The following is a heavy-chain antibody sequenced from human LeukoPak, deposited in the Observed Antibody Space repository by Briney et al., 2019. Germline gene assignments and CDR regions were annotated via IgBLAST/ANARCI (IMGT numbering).Heavy chain of an antibody. CDR1: GFTFSSYA. D-gene: IGHD3-3*01. V-gene: IGHV3-23*01. CDR3: ATHPGTIFGVVIAYYFGY. CDR2: ISGSGGST. J-gene: IGHJ4*02. Sequence: GGSLRLSCAASGFTFSSYAMSWVRQAPGKGLEWVSAISGSGGSTYYADSVKGRFTISRDNSKNTLYLQMNSLRAEDTAVYYCATHPGTIFGVVIAYYFGYWGQGTLVAVSS.